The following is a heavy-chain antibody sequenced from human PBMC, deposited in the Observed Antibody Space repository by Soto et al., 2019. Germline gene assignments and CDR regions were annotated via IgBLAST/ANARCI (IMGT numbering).Heavy chain of an antibody. V-gene: IGHV3-23*01. CDR1: GIEFSNYA. Sequence: EVQLLESGGGLVQPGGSLRLSCVGSGIEFSNYAMSWVRQAPGKGLEWVSIVSASGRRRYDADSVKGRFTISRDNSKNTLYLHMTNLRAEDTAVYYCAKDGNWLDVYYDVWGQGTTVTVSS. D-gene: IGHD6-19*01. J-gene: IGHJ6*02. CDR3: AKDGNWLDVYYDV. CDR2: VSASGRRR.